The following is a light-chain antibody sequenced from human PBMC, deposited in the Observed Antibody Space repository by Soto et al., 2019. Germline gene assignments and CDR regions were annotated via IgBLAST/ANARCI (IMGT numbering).Light chain of an antibody. CDR2: DVS. CDR3: FSYAGSYTFYV. CDR1: SSDVGGYNY. V-gene: IGLV2-11*01. J-gene: IGLJ1*01. Sequence: QSVLNHPRSVSWSPEQSVTISCTGTSSDVGGYNYVSWYQQHPGKAPKLMIYDVSKRPSGVPDRFSGSKSGNTASLTISGLQAEDEADYYCFSYAGSYTFYVFGTGTKVTVL.